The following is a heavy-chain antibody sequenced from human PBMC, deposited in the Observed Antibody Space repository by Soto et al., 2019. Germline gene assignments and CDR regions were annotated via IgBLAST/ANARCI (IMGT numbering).Heavy chain of an antibody. V-gene: IGHV4-39*07. CDR3: ARAQTICGIISVFDY. CDR1: GGSISNSSYY. CDR2: IYYTGRT. J-gene: IGHJ4*02. Sequence: SETLSLTCTVSGGSISNSSYYWAWIRQPPGKGLEWIGTIYYTGRTYYNSSLKSRVTISVDTSKNQFSLKLTSVTAADTAEYFCARAQTICGIISVFDYWGQGTLVTVSS. D-gene: IGHD3-3*01.